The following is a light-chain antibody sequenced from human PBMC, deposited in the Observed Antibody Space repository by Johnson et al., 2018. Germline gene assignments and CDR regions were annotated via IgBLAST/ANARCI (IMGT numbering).Light chain of an antibody. Sequence: QSVLTQPPSVSAAPGQKVTISCSGSSSNIGNNYVSWYQQLPGTAPKLLIYENNKRPSGIPDRFSGSKSGTSATLVITGLQTGDEAAYYCGTWDRSFSAGNVFRTGTKVTGL. CDR3: GTWDRSFSAGNV. CDR2: ENN. V-gene: IGLV1-51*02. CDR1: SSNIGNNY. J-gene: IGLJ1*01.